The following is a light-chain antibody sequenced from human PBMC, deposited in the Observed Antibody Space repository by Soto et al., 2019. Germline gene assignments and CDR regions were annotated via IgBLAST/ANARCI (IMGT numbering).Light chain of an antibody. CDR2: ATS. Sequence: ELVLTQSPGTLSLSPWDSAALSCKASQIGSGNYLSWYQQKSGQAPRLLIYATSTRAPGIPDRFSGSGSATDFSLIISRLEPEDSAVYYCQHFGYPQWTFGRGTKVDIK. V-gene: IGKV3-20*01. J-gene: IGKJ1*01. CDR1: QIGSGNY. CDR3: QHFGYPQWT.